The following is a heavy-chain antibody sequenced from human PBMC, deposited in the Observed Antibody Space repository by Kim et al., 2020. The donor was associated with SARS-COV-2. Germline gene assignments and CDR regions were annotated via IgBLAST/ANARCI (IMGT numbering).Heavy chain of an antibody. J-gene: IGHJ4*02. D-gene: IGHD6-13*01. CDR1: GYSISSGYY. CDR2: IYHSGST. V-gene: IGHV4-38-2*02. Sequence: SETLSLTCTVSGYSISSGYYWGWIRQPPGKGLEWIGSIYHSGSTYYNPSLKSRVTISVDTSKNQFSLKLSSVTAADTAVYYCARAGYSSPLEPLPYWGQGTLVTVSS. CDR3: ARAGYSSPLEPLPY.